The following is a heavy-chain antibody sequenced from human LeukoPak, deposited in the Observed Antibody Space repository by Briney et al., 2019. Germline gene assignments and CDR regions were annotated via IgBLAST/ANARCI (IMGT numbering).Heavy chain of an antibody. CDR2: ISRTSGSV. V-gene: IGHV3-9*01. Sequence: PGRSLSLSCAASGFTFDDYAMHWVRQAPGKGLEGVSGISRTSGSVDYADSVKGRFTISKDNAKNSLYLQINSLRAEDTALYYCAKDVYCSGGYCYSGLDYWGQGTLVTVSS. J-gene: IGHJ4*02. D-gene: IGHD2-15*01. CDR3: AKDVYCSGGYCYSGLDY. CDR1: GFTFDDYA.